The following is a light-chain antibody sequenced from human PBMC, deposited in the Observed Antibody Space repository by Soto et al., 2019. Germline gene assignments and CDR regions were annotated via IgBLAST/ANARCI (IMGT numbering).Light chain of an antibody. CDR2: GAS. CDR3: QQYGYSLFT. CDR1: QSVSSTY. J-gene: IGKJ3*01. V-gene: IGKV3-20*01. Sequence: EIVLTQSPGTLSLSPGERATLSCRASQSVSSTYLAWYQQKPGQAPRLLIYGASSRATGIPDRFSGSGSGTDFTLTINRLEPEDFAVYYCQQYGYSLFTFGPGTKVDI.